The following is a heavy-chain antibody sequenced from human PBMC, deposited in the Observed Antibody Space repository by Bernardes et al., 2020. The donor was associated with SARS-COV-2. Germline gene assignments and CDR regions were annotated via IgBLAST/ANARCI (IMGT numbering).Heavy chain of an antibody. V-gene: IGHV1-69*06. J-gene: IGHJ6*02. CDR3: ARGKYQLRGSWYYNGLDV. D-gene: IGHD2-2*01. CDR2: IIPLFGRT. Sequence: SLKVACKTSGGIFSNYVFSWVRQAPGQGLEWMGGIIPLFGRTIYAQKFQGRVAISADTSTNIAYMELSSLRSDDTALYYCARGKYQLRGSWYYNGLDVWGQGTTVTVSS. CDR1: GGIFSNYV.